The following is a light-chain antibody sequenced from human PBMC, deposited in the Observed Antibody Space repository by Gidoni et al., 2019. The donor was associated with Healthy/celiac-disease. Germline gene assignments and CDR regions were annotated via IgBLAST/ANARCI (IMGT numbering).Light chain of an antibody. CDR1: SSNIGAGYD. J-gene: IGLJ3*02. CDR3: QSYDSSLSGGV. CDR2: GNS. V-gene: IGLV1-40*01. Sequence: SVLTQPPSVSGAPGPRVTISLTGSSSNIGAGYDVHWYQQLPGTAPKLLIYGNSNRPSGVPDRFSGSKSGTSASLAITGLQAEDEADYYCQSYDSSLSGGVFGGGTKLTVL.